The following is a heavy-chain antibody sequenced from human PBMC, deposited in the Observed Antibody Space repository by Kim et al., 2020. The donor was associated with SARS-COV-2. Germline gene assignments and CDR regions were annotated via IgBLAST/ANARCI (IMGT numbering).Heavy chain of an antibody. CDR3: ARDRGMITFGGVIVIGAFDI. D-gene: IGHD3-16*02. V-gene: IGHV1-18*01. CDR1: GYTFTSYG. Sequence: ASVKVSCKASGYTFTSYGISWVRQAPGQGLEWMGWISAYNGNTNYAQKLQGRVTMTTDTSTSTAYMELRSLRSDDTAVYYCARDRGMITFGGVIVIGAFDIWGQGTMVTVSS. CDR2: ISAYNGNT. J-gene: IGHJ3*02.